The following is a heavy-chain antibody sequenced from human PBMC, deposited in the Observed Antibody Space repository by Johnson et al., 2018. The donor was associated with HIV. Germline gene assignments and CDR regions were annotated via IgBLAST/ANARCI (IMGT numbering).Heavy chain of an antibody. D-gene: IGHD3-10*01. Sequence: VQLVESGGDLVKPGGSLRLSCAASGFTFSNAWMNWVRQAPGKGLEWVANINQDGSDKYYVDSVKGRFTISRDNAQNSLYLQMNSLRAEDTALYYCAKERGQYYYQPDAFDIWGQGTMVTVSS. CDR3: AKERGQYYYQPDAFDI. CDR2: INQDGSDK. V-gene: IGHV3-7*03. CDR1: GFTFSNAW. J-gene: IGHJ3*02.